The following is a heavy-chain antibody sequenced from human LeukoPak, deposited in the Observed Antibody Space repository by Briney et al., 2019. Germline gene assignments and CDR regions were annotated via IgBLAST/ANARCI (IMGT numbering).Heavy chain of an antibody. D-gene: IGHD1-26*01. J-gene: IGHJ4*02. V-gene: IGHV4-39*01. CDR2: IYYSGST. CDR3: ARLGHQGFDY. CDR1: GGSISSTNYY. Sequence: SEALSLTCTVSGGSISSTNYYWGWIRQPPGKGLEWIGTIYYSGSTYYNPSLKSRVTISVDTSKNQFSLKLSSVTAADTAVYYCARLGHQGFDYWGQGTLVTVSS.